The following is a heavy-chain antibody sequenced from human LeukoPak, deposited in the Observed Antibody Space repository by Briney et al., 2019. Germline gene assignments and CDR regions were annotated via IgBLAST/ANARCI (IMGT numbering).Heavy chain of an antibody. Sequence: ASVKVSCKASGGTFSSYAISWVRQAPGQGLEWMGGIIPIFGTANYAQKFQGRVTITADESTSTAYMELSSLRSEDTAVYYCARDNDFWSGYGKDWFDPWGQGTLVTVSS. D-gene: IGHD3-3*01. V-gene: IGHV1-69*13. CDR2: IIPIFGTA. CDR3: ARDNDFWSGYGKDWFDP. CDR1: GGTFSSYA. J-gene: IGHJ5*02.